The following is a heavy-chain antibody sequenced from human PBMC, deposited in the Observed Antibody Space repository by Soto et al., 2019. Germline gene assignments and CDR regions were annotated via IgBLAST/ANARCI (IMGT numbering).Heavy chain of an antibody. CDR3: ARVVPGAAAWFGP. CDR2: ISLYSDGT. Sequence: ASVKVSCKTSGYTFSNYGITGVRQAPGQPLEWLGWISLYSDGTNYAQKFQGRVSMTTDTSTTTAYMELRSLRSDDTAVYYCARVVPGAAAWFGPWGQGTLVTVSS. D-gene: IGHD2-2*01. V-gene: IGHV1-18*01. CDR1: GYTFSNYG. J-gene: IGHJ5*02.